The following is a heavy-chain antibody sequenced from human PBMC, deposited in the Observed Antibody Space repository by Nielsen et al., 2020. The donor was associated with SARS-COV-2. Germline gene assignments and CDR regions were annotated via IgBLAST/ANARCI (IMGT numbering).Heavy chain of an antibody. Sequence: GESLKISCAASGFTFSSYWMHWVRQAPGKGLVWASRINSDGSSTSYADSVKGRFTISRDNAKNTLYLQMNSLRAEDTAVYYCARDLEAVGEHCSGGSCYEAVWGQGTLVTVSS. CDR1: GFTFSSYW. V-gene: IGHV3-74*01. CDR2: INSDGSST. CDR3: ARDLEAVGEHCSGGSCYEAV. D-gene: IGHD2-15*01. J-gene: IGHJ4*02.